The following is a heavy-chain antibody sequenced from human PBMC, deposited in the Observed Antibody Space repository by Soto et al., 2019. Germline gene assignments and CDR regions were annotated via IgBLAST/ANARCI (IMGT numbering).Heavy chain of an antibody. CDR1: GFTFTNSW. Sequence: PGGSLTLSCAASGFTFTNSWMNCVRQAPGKGLEWVGRIKSKIDVGTTDYAAPVKGRFTISRDDSEKTLYLQMNSLKTEDTAVYYCCTIFCSGNNCPNEAYWRQGTMVTVSS. V-gene: IGHV3-15*07. CDR3: CTIFCSGNNCPNEAY. J-gene: IGHJ4*02. CDR2: IKSKIDVGTT. D-gene: IGHD2-15*01.